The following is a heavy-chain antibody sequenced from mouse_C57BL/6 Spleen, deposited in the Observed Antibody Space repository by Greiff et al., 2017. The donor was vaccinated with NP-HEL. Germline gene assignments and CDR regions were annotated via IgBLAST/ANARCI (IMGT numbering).Heavy chain of an antibody. D-gene: IGHD1-1*01. CDR1: GYTFTSYW. V-gene: IGHV1-64*01. CDR2: IHPNSGST. CDR3: ARGSDYYGSSLFAY. Sequence: QVQLQQSGAELVKPGASVKLSCKASGYTFTSYWMHWVKQRPGQGLEWIGMIHPNSGSTNYNEKFKSKATLTVDKSSSTAYMQLSSLTSEDSAVYYCARGSDYYGSSLFAYWGQGTLVTVSA. J-gene: IGHJ3*01.